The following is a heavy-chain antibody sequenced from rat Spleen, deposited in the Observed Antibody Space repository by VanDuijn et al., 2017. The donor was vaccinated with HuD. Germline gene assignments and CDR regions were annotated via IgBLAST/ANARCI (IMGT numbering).Heavy chain of an antibody. CDR3: TRAMYTTDYYYAKGYYVMDA. CDR2: ISYDGGST. Sequence: EVQLVESGGGLVQPGRSLKLSCAVSGFTFSDYYMAWVRQAPTKGLEWVTSISYDGGSTYYPDSVKGRFTISRDTAQNTLYLQMNSPRSEDTATYYCTRAMYTTDYYYAKGYYVMDAWGQGASVTVSS. J-gene: IGHJ4*01. CDR1: GFTFSDYY. D-gene: IGHD1-6*01. V-gene: IGHV5-20*01.